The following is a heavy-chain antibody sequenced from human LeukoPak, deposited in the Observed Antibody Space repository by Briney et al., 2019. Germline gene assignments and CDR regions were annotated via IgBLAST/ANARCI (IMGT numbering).Heavy chain of an antibody. CDR1: GFTFDDYA. D-gene: IGHD6-19*01. V-gene: IGHV3-9*01. J-gene: IGHJ4*02. CDR3: AKGIEIAVAGTFDY. CDR2: ISWNSGSI. Sequence: AGGSLRLSCAASGFTFDDYAMHWVRQAPGKGLEWVAGISWNSGSIGYADSVKGRFTISRDNAKNSLHLQMNSLRAEDTALYYCAKGIEIAVAGTFDYWGQGTLVTVSS.